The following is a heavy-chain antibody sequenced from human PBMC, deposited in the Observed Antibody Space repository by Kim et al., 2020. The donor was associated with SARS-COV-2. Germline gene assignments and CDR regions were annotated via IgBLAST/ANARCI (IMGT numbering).Heavy chain of an antibody. CDR2: ISYHGSYT. CDR1: GFTFSDSG. J-gene: IGHJ4*01. CDR3: AKNLYMNTWYASIDY. Sequence: GGSLRLSCAASGFTFSDSGMHWVRQAPGKGLEWVAVISYHGSYTYYADSVKGRFTVSRDNSKNTLYLQMNSLRAEDTAVYYCAKNLYMNTWYASIDYWG. D-gene: IGHD2-15*01. V-gene: IGHV3-30*18.